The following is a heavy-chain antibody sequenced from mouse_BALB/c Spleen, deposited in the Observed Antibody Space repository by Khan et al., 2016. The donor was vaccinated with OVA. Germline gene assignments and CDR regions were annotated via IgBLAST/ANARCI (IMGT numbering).Heavy chain of an antibody. Sequence: DVQLQESGPSLVKPSQTLSLTCSVTGDSITSGFWNWIRKFPGNKFEYMGYVTYSGNTYYNPSLKSRISITRDTSKSQYYLQLNSVTTEDTATYFCARSYGSWTMDYWGQGTSVTGSS. D-gene: IGHD1-1*01. CDR2: VTYSGNT. CDR1: GDSITSGF. CDR3: ARSYGSWTMDY. V-gene: IGHV3-8*02. J-gene: IGHJ4*01.